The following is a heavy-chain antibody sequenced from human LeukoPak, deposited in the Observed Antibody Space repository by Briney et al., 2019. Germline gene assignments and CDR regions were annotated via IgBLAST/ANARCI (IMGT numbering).Heavy chain of an antibody. D-gene: IGHD3-22*01. CDR3: ARDRYYYDSSGYIRGISFDY. Sequence: GASVKVSCKASGYTFTSYYMHWVRQAPRQGLEWMGIINPSGGSTSYAQRFRGRVTMTRDTSTSTVYMELGSLRSEDTAVYYCARDRYYYDSSGYIRGISFDYWGQGTLVTVSS. CDR1: GYTFTSYY. V-gene: IGHV1-46*01. J-gene: IGHJ4*02. CDR2: INPSGGST.